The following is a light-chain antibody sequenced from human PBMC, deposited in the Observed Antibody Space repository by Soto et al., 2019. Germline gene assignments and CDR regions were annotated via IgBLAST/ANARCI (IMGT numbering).Light chain of an antibody. V-gene: IGKV3D-20*02. CDR2: GAS. J-gene: IGKJ4*01. CDR3: HQRSNWPLT. Sequence: EIVLTQSPATLSLSPGERATLSCRASQSVSSSYLAWYQQKPGQAPRLLIYGASSRATGIPDRFSGSGSGTDFTLTISSLEPEDFAVYYCHQRSNWPLTFGGGTKVDI. CDR1: QSVSSSY.